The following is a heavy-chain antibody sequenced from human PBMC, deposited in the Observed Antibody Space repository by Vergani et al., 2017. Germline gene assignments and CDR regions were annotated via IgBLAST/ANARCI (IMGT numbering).Heavy chain of an antibody. CDR2: IRSKAYGGTT. Sequence: EVQLLESGGGLVQPGRSLRLSCTASGFTFGDYAMSWFRQAPGKGLEGVGFIRSKAYGGTTEYAASVKGRFTIPRDDSKSIAYLQMNSLKTEDTAVYYCTRERDIVVVVAAGSSSDYFDYWGQGTLVTVSS. J-gene: IGHJ4*02. CDR3: TRERDIVVVVAAGSSSDYFDY. CDR1: GFTFGDYA. D-gene: IGHD2-15*01. V-gene: IGHV3-49*03.